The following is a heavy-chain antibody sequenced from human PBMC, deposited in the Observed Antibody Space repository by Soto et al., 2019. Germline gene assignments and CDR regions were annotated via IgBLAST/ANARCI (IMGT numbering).Heavy chain of an antibody. V-gene: IGHV4-59*08. J-gene: IGHJ4*02. D-gene: IGHD5-12*01. Sequence: PSETLSLTCTVSGGSISSYYWSWIRQPPGKGLEWIGYIYYTGSINYNPSLKSRVTIFVDTSKNQFSLTLSSVTAADTAVYYCAAGGGLPRYYWGQGTLVTVSS. CDR2: IYYTGSI. CDR3: AAGGGLPRYY. CDR1: GGSISSYY.